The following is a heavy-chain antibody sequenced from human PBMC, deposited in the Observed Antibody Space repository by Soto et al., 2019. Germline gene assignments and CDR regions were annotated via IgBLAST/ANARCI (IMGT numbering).Heavy chain of an antibody. V-gene: IGHV1-24*01. D-gene: IGHD1-26*01. CDR3: ATDLSTIVGAPMGY. Sequence: ASVKVSCKVSGYTLTELSMHWVRQAPGKGLEWMGGFDPEDGGTIYAQKFQGRVTMTEDTSTDTAYMELSSLRSEDTAVYYCATDLSTIVGAPMGYWGQGTLVTVSS. CDR2: FDPEDGGT. J-gene: IGHJ4*02. CDR1: GYTLTELS.